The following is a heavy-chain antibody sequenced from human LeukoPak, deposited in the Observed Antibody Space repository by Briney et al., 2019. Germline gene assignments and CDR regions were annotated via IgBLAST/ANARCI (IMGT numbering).Heavy chain of an antibody. J-gene: IGHJ4*02. CDR2: IYHSGGT. Sequence: SETLSLTCAVSGYSISSGYYWGWIRQPPGKGLEWIGSIYHSGGTYYNPSLKSRVTISVDTSKNQFSLKLSSVTAADTAVYYCARGGDIVVVVAANAFDYWGQGTLVTVSS. CDR1: GYSISSGYY. V-gene: IGHV4-38-2*01. CDR3: ARGGDIVVVVAANAFDY. D-gene: IGHD2-15*01.